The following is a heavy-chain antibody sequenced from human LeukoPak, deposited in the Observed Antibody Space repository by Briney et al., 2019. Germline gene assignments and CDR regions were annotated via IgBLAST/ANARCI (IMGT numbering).Heavy chain of an antibody. CDR3: ARAPSEIGGYYPEYFRH. CDR2: IKSDGST. J-gene: IGHJ1*01. V-gene: IGHV3-74*01. CDR1: GFTFSSYW. D-gene: IGHD3-22*01. Sequence: GGSLRVSCAASGFTFSSYWMHWVRQGPGKGLLWVSRIKSDGSTNYADSVKGRFTISRDNAKNTLSLQMNSLRAEDTGVYYCARAPSEIGGYYPEYFRHWGQGTLVTVSS.